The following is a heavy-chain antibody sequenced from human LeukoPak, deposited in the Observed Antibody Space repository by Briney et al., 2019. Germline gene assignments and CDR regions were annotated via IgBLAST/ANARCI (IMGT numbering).Heavy chain of an antibody. V-gene: IGHV3-23*01. D-gene: IGHD3-10*01. J-gene: IGHJ4*02. CDR2: ISGSGGST. CDR3: AKDRGVQDAVLALDY. Sequence: GGSLRLSCAASGFTFSSYAMSWIRQAPGKGLEWVSAISGSGGSTYYADSVKGRFTISRDNSKNTLYLQMNSLRAEDTAVYYCAKDRGVQDAVLALDYWGQGTLVTVSS. CDR1: GFTFSSYA.